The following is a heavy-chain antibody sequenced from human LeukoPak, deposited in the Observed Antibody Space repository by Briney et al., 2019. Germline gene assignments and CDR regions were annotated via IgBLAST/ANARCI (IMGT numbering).Heavy chain of an antibody. J-gene: IGHJ3*02. CDR1: GLTLSSYS. D-gene: IGHD1-26*01. Sequence: GGSLRLSYAASGLTLSSYSMNWVRQAPGKGLEWVSSISSSSKYIYYADSVKGRFTISRDNAKNSLYLQMNSLRAEDTAVYYCARDSGSSPGAFDIWGQGTMVTVSS. CDR2: ISSSSKYI. CDR3: ARDSGSSPGAFDI. V-gene: IGHV3-21*01.